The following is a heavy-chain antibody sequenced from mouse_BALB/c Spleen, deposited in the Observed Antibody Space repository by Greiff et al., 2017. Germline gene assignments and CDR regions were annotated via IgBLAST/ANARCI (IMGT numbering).Heavy chain of an antibody. D-gene: IGHD2-14*01. CDR3: AREVRRDYYAMDY. Sequence: EVQRVESGGGLVQPGGSRKLSCAASGFTFSSFGMHWVRQAPEKGLEWVAYISSGSSTIYYADTVKGRFTISRDNPKNTLFLQMTSLRSEDTAMYYCAREVRRDYYAMDYWGQGTSVTVSS. CDR2: ISSGSSTI. V-gene: IGHV5-17*02. CDR1: GFTFSSFG. J-gene: IGHJ4*01.